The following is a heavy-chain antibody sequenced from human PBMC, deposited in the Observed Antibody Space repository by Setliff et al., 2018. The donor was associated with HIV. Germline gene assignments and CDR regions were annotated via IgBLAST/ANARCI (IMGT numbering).Heavy chain of an antibody. CDR1: GGSISSDSYY. CDR3: AIDHVTNIAESGYGYTRIDP. D-gene: IGHD5-18*01. CDR2: IYMRGGT. Sequence: SETLSFTCNVSGGSISSDSYYWAWIRQPAGKGPEWLGQIYMRGGTDYNPSLEGRVTISLDTSKNQFSLKLTSVTAADTAVYYCAIDHVTNIAESGYGYTRIDPWGPGISVTVSS. V-gene: IGHV4-61*09. J-gene: IGHJ5*02.